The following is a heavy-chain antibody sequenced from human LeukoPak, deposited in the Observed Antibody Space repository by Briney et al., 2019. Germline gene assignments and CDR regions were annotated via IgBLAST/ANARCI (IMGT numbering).Heavy chain of an antibody. D-gene: IGHD4-17*01. CDR1: GRSISSSSYY. J-gene: IGHJ6*02. CDR2: IYFSGST. CDR3: ARESLSVKEPEDYYYYGMDV. Sequence: PSETLSLTCTVSGRSISSSSYYWGWIRQPPGKGLEWIGSIYFSGSTYYNPSLKSRVTISVDTSKNQFSLKLSSVTAADTAVYYCARESLSVKEPEDYYYYGMDVWGQGTTVTVSS. V-gene: IGHV4-39*01.